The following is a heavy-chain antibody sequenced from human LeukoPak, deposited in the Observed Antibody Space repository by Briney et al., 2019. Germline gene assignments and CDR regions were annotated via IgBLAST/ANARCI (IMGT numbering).Heavy chain of an antibody. CDR3: ARGAISMLRGVILGWFDS. J-gene: IGHJ5*01. CDR2: IIPVSGTT. CDR1: GYTFTGYY. Sequence: SVKVSCKASGYTFTGYYMHWVRQAPGQGLEWMGGIIPVSGTTHYAQKFQGRVTMTADESTSTAYMELNSLRSGDTAVYYCARGAISMLRGVILGWFDSWGQGTLVTVSS. D-gene: IGHD3-10*01. V-gene: IGHV1-69*13.